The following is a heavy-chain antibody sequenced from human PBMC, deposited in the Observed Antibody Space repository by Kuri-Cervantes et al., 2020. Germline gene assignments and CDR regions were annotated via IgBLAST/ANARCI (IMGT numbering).Heavy chain of an antibody. V-gene: IGHV1-58*01. D-gene: IGHD5-12*01. CDR2: IAVGSGNT. CDR1: GFTFTNSA. CDR3: ARERGYSGYDFPWFDP. Sequence: SVKVSCKASGFTFTNSAVQWVRQARGQRLEWIGWIAVGSGNTNYAQKFQERITITRDMSTSTAYMELSSLRSEDTAVYYCARERGYSGYDFPWFDPWAREPWSPSPQ. J-gene: IGHJ5*02.